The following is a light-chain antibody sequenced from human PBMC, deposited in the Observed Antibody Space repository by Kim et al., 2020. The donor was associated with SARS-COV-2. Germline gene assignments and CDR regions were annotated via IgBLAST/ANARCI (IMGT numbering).Light chain of an antibody. V-gene: IGLV2-8*01. CDR2: GVN. Sequence: GQSVTISCTRTCGDVGGYNYVSWYQQHPGKAPKLMIYGVNKRPSGVPDRFSGSKSGNTASLTVSGLQAEDEADYYCSSYAAGHNWVFGGGTQLTVL. CDR1: CGDVGGYNY. J-gene: IGLJ3*02. CDR3: SSYAAGHNWV.